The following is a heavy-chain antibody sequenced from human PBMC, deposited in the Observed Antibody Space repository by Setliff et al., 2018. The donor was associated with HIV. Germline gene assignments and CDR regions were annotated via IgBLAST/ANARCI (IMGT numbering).Heavy chain of an antibody. D-gene: IGHD7-27*01. Sequence: GGSLRLSCAASGFNFRTYSMNWVRQAPGKGLEWVASISSSTAAIDYADSVKGRFAISRDNTGNSLYLQMNSLRVEDTAMYYCTRQGSAWGSDYWGPGTLVTVSS. CDR2: ISSSTAAI. CDR3: TRQGSAWGSDY. CDR1: GFNFRTYS. V-gene: IGHV3-21*04. J-gene: IGHJ4*02.